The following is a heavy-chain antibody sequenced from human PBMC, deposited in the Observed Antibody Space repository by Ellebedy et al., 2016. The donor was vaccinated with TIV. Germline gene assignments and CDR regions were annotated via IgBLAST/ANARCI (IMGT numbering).Heavy chain of an antibody. J-gene: IGHJ5*02. V-gene: IGHV1-69*13. D-gene: IGHD4-17*01. CDR2: IIPIFGTA. CDR1: GGTFSSYA. Sequence: AASVKVSCKASGGTFSSYAISWVRHALGQGLEWMGGIIPIFGTANYAQKFQGRVTITADESTSTAYMELSSLRSEDTAVYYCARDWGVTTGFDPWGQGTLVTVSS. CDR3: ARDWGVTTGFDP.